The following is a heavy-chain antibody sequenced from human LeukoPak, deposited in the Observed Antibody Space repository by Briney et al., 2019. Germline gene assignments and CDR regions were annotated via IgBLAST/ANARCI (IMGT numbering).Heavy chain of an antibody. CDR3: TKGGTVGFDS. Sequence: GGSLRLSCAASGFTFNTYWMRWIRQSPGKGLVWVSRINSDGSSTTYADSVKGRFTISRDNAKNTVYLQMNSLRDEDTAVYYCTKGGTVGFDSWGQGTVVTVSS. D-gene: IGHD1-1*01. J-gene: IGHJ4*02. V-gene: IGHV3-74*01. CDR1: GFTFNTYW. CDR2: INSDGSST.